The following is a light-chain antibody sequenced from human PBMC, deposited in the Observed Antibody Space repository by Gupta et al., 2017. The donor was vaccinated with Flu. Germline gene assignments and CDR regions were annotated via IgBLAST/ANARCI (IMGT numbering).Light chain of an antibody. CDR3: QKEGCSSWT. CDR2: GVS. CDR1: QSVSSGY. J-gene: IGKJ1*01. Sequence: EIVLTQSPGTLSLSPGDGVTLSCRASQSVSSGYLAWHQQKPGQAPRLLIYGVSTRATGIPDRFSGSGSGTDFTLTISRREPEDFAVYYCQKEGCSSWTFGQGSKVQFK. V-gene: IGKV3-20*01.